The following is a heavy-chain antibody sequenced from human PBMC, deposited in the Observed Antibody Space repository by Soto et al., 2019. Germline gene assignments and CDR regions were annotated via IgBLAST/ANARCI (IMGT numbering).Heavy chain of an antibody. CDR2: ISSSSSYI. J-gene: IGHJ6*02. V-gene: IGHV3-21*01. Sequence: EVQLVESGGGLVKPGGSLRLSCAASGFTFSTYSMNWVRQAPGKGLEWVSSISSSSSYIYYADSVKGRFTISRDNAKNSRYLQMNSLIAADTAVYYCARYDSSGYSWPYYYYGMDVWGQGTTVTVSS. D-gene: IGHD3-22*01. CDR1: GFTFSTYS. CDR3: ARYDSSGYSWPYYYYGMDV.